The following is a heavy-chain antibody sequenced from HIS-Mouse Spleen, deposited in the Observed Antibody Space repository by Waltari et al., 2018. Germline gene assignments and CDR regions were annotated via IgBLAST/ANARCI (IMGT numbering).Heavy chain of an antibody. CDR1: GDTASSNTPA. J-gene: IGHJ2*01. D-gene: IGHD7-27*01. V-gene: IGHV6-1*01. CDR3: ARGPQLGTYWYFDL. Sequence: QVQLQQSGPGRVKPSQTLPLTCPISGDTASSNTPACTCIRQSPSRGLEWLGRTYYRSKWYNDYAVSVKSRITINPDTSKNQFSLQLNSVTPEDTAVYYCARGPQLGTYWYFDLWGRGTLVTVSS. CDR2: TYYRSKWYN.